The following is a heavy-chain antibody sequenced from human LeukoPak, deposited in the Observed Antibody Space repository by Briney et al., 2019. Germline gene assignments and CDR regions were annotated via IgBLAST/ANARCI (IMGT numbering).Heavy chain of an antibody. Sequence: GGSRRLSCAVSGFTFSTYWFHWVRPAPGKGLVWVARISRDGNSRTYADSVKGRFTISRDSARDTLFLQMDSLRADDTAIYYCVRGTSRDYGYGGDDPFWGQGTLLTVSS. V-gene: IGHV3-74*01. CDR3: VRGTSRDYGYGGDDPF. D-gene: IGHD2-21*02. CDR1: GFTFSTYW. CDR2: ISRDGNSR. J-gene: IGHJ4*02.